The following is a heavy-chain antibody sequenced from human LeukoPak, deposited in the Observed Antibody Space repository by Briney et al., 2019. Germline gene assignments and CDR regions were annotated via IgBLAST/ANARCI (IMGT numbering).Heavy chain of an antibody. Sequence: AASVKVSCKASGGTFSSYAISWVRQAPGQGLEWMGGIIPIFGTANYAQKFQGRVTITADESTSTAYMELSSLRSEDTAVYYCARDTLLYGDAGPWGQGTLATVSS. CDR3: ARDTLLYGDAGP. CDR1: GGTFSSYA. CDR2: IIPIFGTA. J-gene: IGHJ5*02. V-gene: IGHV1-69*13. D-gene: IGHD4-17*01.